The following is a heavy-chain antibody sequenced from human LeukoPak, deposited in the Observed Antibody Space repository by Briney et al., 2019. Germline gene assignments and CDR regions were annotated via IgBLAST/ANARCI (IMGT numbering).Heavy chain of an antibody. CDR1: GGSISSRDYY. Sequence: PSETLSLTCTVSGGSISSRDYYWSWIRQPPGKGLEWIGYIYYSGSTNYNPSLKSRVTISVDTSKNQFSLKLSSVTAADTAVYYCARSPAFVRYYDSSDAFDYWGQGTLVTVSS. J-gene: IGHJ4*02. V-gene: IGHV4-30-4*01. D-gene: IGHD3-22*01. CDR2: IYYSGST. CDR3: ARSPAFVRYYDSSDAFDY.